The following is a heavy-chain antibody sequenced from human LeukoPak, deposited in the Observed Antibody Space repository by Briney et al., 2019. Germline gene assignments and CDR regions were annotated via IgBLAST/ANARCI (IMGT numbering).Heavy chain of an antibody. CDR2: ISSDGNNK. CDR1: GFTFSSSV. J-gene: IGHJ4*02. V-gene: IGHV3-30*18. CDR3: AKDRVYYDFWSGLD. D-gene: IGHD3-3*01. Sequence: GRSLRLSCAASGFTFSSSVMHGLRQTPGKALEWVAGISSDGNNKYYGDSVKGRFTISRDNSKNTLYLQMNSLRAEDTAVYYCAKDRVYYDFWSGLDWGQGTLVTVSS.